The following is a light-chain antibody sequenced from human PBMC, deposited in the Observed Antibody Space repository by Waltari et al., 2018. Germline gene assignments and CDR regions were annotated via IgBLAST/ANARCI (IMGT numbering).Light chain of an antibody. CDR3: TAWDDSLNAWV. CDR2: LTN. J-gene: IGLJ3*02. V-gene: IGLV1-47*01. Sequence: QSVLTQPPSASGTPGQRVTISCSGSSSNIGRRYVYWYQQVPGTAPKLLIYLTNQRPSGGPDRFSGSKSGTSASLAISGLRSDDEADYYCTAWDDSLNAWVFGGGTQLTV. CDR1: SSNIGRRY.